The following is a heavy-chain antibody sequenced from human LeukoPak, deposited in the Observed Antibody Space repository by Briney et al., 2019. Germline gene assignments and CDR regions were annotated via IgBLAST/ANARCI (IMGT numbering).Heavy chain of an antibody. V-gene: IGHV3-21*01. CDR2: ISSSSTYI. Sequence: GGSLRLSCAASGFTFSSYSMNWVRQAPGKGLEWVSSISSSSTYIYYADSLKGRFTISRDNAKNSLYLQMNSLRAEDTAVYYCARDARQQLLGWFDPWGQGTLVTVSS. CDR1: GFTFSSYS. D-gene: IGHD6-13*01. J-gene: IGHJ5*02. CDR3: ARDARQQLLGWFDP.